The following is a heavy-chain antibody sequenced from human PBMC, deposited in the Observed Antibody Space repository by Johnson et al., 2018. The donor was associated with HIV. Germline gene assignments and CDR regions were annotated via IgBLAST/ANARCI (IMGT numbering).Heavy chain of an antibody. CDR3: ARDRRDDFWSGYSHGFDI. D-gene: IGHD3-3*01. V-gene: IGHV3-30*04. CDR1: GFSFSEYS. J-gene: IGHJ3*02. CDR2: TSYDGTNK. Sequence: QVQLVESGGGVVQPGRSLRLSCEASGFSFSEYSVNWVRQAPGKGLEWVAVTSYDGTNKYYTDSVKGRFTISRDNSKKTLYLQMNSLRAEDTVVYYCARDRRDDFWSGYSHGFDIWGQGTMVTVSS.